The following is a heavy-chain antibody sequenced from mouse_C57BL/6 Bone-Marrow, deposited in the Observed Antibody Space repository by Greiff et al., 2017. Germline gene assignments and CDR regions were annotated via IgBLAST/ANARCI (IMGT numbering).Heavy chain of an antibody. CDR3: ARSYYGSGYFDV. D-gene: IGHD1-1*01. V-gene: IGHV1-7*01. Sequence: VQLQQSGAELAQPGASVKLSCKASGYTFTSYWMHWVKQRPGQGLEWIGYINPSSGYTKYNQKFKDKAKLTADKSSSTAYLQLSSLTYEDSAVYYCARSYYGSGYFDVWGTGTTVTVSS. CDR2: INPSSGYT. J-gene: IGHJ1*03. CDR1: GYTFTSYW.